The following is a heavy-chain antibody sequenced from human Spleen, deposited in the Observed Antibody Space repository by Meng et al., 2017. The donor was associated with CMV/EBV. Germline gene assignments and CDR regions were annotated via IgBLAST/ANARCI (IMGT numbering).Heavy chain of an antibody. CDR2: ITPIFGPA. D-gene: IGHD2-2*01. J-gene: IGHJ6*02. CDR3: TRDGLLVVPAADYYYYGMDV. CDR1: GGTLSTYT. V-gene: IGHV1-69*05. Sequence: SVKVSCKASGGTLSTYTISWVRQAPGQGLEWMGKITPIFGPANYAQKFQGRVTITTDESTSTAYMELSSLRSEDTAVYYCTRDGLLVVPAADYYYYGMDVWGQGTTVTVSS.